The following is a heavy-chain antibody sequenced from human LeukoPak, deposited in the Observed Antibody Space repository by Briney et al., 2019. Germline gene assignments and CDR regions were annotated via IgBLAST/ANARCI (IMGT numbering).Heavy chain of an antibody. J-gene: IGHJ5*02. CDR1: GYTRTELS. D-gene: IGHD3-3*01. Sequence: ASVKVSCKVSGYTRTELSMHWVRQAPGKGLEWMGGFDPEDGETIYAQKFQGRVTMTRDTSISTAYMELSNLRSDDTAVYYCSRDLKGGRFPKNWLDPWGQGTLVTVSS. CDR3: SRDLKGGRFPKNWLDP. V-gene: IGHV1-24*01. CDR2: FDPEDGET.